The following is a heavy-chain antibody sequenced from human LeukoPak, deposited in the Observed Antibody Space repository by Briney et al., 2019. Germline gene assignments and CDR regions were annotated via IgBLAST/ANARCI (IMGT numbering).Heavy chain of an antibody. D-gene: IGHD2-2*01. CDR1: GFTFSNYA. J-gene: IGHJ4*02. CDR3: AKDHPDCRGTSCLLFDS. Sequence: GGSPRLSCAASGFTFSNYAMSWVRQAPGKGLEWVSTMSSGGYSTWYADFVKGRFTISRDNSKNTLYLQMNSLRVEDTAVYYCAKDHPDCRGTSCLLFDSWGQGTLVTVSS. V-gene: IGHV3-23*01. CDR2: MSSGGYST.